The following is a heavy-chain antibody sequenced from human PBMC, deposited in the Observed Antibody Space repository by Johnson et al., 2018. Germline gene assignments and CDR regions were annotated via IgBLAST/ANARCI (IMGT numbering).Heavy chain of an antibody. CDR2: ISYDGSNK. D-gene: IGHD3-3*01. Sequence: QVQLVQSGGGVVQPGRSLRLSCAASGFTFSSYGMHWVRQAPGKGLEWVAVISYDGSNKYYVDSVKGRFTISRDNAKNSLYLQMNSLRAEDTAVYYCARAQLRFLGWLPQGYYYDMAVWGKGTTVTVSS. V-gene: IGHV3-30*03. CDR3: ARAQLRFLGWLPQGYYYDMAV. J-gene: IGHJ6*03. CDR1: GFTFSSYG.